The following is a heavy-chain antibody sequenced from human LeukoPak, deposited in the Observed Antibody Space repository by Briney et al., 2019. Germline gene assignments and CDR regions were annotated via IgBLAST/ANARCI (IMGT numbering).Heavy chain of an antibody. CDR2: IYYSGST. CDR3: ARVLWTRRIFDY. D-gene: IGHD2-21*01. V-gene: IGHV4-59*01. J-gene: IGHJ4*02. Sequence: SETLSLTCTVSGGSISSYYWSWIRQPPGKGLEWIGYIYYSGSTNYNPSLKSRVTISVDTSKNQFSLKLSSVTAADTAVYYCARVLWTRRIFDYWGQGTLVTVSS. CDR1: GGSISSYY.